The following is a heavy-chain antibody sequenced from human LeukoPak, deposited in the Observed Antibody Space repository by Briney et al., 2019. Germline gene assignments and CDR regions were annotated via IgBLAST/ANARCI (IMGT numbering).Heavy chain of an antibody. CDR3: AKRRTVDIAMVTHDYGMDV. D-gene: IGHD5-18*01. CDR2: ISYDGSNK. Sequence: SGRSLRLSCAASGFTFSSYGMHWVRQAPGKGLEWVAVISYDGSNKYYADSVKGRFTISRDNSKNTLYLQMNSLRAEDTAVYYCAKRRTVDIAMVTHDYGMDVWGQGTTVTVSS. V-gene: IGHV3-30*18. CDR1: GFTFSSYG. J-gene: IGHJ6*02.